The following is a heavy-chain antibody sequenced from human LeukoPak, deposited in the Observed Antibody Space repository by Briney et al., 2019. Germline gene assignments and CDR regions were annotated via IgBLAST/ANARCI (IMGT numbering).Heavy chain of an antibody. CDR2: IKEEGSEK. CDR3: ARLNWEPPYYYYGMDV. V-gene: IGHV3-7*05. CDR1: RFTFSNYW. J-gene: IGHJ6*02. D-gene: IGHD7-27*01. Sequence: GGSLRLSCAASRFTFSNYWMSWVRQAAGKGLEWDANIKEEGSEKYYVDSVKGRSTISRDNAKNSLYLQMNSPRAEDTAVYYCARLNWEPPYYYYGMDVWGQGTTVTVSS.